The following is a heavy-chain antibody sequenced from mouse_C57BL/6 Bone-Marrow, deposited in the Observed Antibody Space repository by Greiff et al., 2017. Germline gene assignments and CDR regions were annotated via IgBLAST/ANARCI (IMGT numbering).Heavy chain of an antibody. CDR2: IYPTSGRT. Sequence: QVQLQQPGAELVKPGASVKMSCKASGYTFTSYWITWVKQRPGQGLEWIGDIYPTSGRTNYNEKFKSKAILTVDTSSTTAYMQLSSLTSEDSAVFYCARSGPLGRSFDYWGQGTTLKVSS. D-gene: IGHD4-1*01. CDR3: ARSGPLGRSFDY. V-gene: IGHV1-55*01. CDR1: GYTFTSYW. J-gene: IGHJ2*01.